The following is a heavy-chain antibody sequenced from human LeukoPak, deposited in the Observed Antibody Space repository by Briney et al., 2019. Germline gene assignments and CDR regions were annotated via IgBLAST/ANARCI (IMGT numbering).Heavy chain of an antibody. J-gene: IGHJ3*02. D-gene: IGHD3-22*01. CDR1: GGSISSGGYS. V-gene: IGHV4-61*08. Sequence: NPSETLSLTCAVSGGSISSGGYSWSWIRQPPGKGLEWIGYIYYSGSTNYNPSLKSRVTISVDTSKNQFSLKLSSVTAADTAVYYCATSGRLYYYDIWGQGTMVTVSS. CDR2: IYYSGST. CDR3: ATSGRLYYYDI.